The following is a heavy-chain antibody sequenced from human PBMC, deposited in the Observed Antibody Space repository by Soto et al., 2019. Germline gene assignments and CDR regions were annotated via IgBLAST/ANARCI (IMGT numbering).Heavy chain of an antibody. Sequence: SETLSLTCTVSGTSIGNYYWSWIRQPPGKGLEWIGYIYYSGSTNYNPSLKSRATISVDTSKKQFSLKVKSVTAADTAVYYCASAAQVWLPFDSWGQGSLVTVSS. D-gene: IGHD6-25*01. V-gene: IGHV4-59*01. CDR1: GTSIGNYY. CDR2: IYYSGST. CDR3: ASAAQVWLPFDS. J-gene: IGHJ4*02.